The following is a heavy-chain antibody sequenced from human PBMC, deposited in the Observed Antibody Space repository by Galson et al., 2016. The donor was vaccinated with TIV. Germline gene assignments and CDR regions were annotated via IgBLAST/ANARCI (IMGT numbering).Heavy chain of an antibody. V-gene: IGHV3-30*02. Sequence: SLRLSCAASRFPFSNFPMHWVRQAPGKGLDWVAFIRSDGSKKYADSVAGRFATSRDNSKNTMYLQMNSLKPEDTALYFCARGRGINGGLYFDYWGRGTLVTVSS. CDR3: ARGRGINGGLYFDY. CDR2: IRSDGSKK. D-gene: IGHD3-10*01. J-gene: IGHJ4*02. CDR1: RFPFSNFP.